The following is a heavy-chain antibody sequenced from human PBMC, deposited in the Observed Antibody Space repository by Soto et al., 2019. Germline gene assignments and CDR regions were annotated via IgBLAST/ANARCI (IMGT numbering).Heavy chain of an antibody. J-gene: IGHJ5*02. V-gene: IGHV4-30-2*01. D-gene: IGHD4-17*01. CDR2: IYHSGST. CDR1: GGSISSGGYS. CDR3: ARVVTTVTSNWFDP. Sequence: QLQLQESGSGLVKPSQTLSLTCAVSGGSISSGGYSWSWIRQPPGKGLEWIGYIYHSGSTYYNPSLKSRVTTSVDRSKNQFSLKLSSVTAADTAVYYCARVVTTVTSNWFDPWGQGTLVTVSS.